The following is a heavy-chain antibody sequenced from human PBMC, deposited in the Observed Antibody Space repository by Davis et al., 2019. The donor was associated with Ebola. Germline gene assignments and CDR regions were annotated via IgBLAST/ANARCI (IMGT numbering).Heavy chain of an antibody. V-gene: IGHV4-59*01. CDR3: ARGVRVIWFGELCDYYYGMEV. CDR1: GGSISSYY. D-gene: IGHD3-10*01. CDR2: IYYSGST. Sequence: MPSETLSLTCTVSGGSISSYYWSWIRQPPGKGLEWIGYIYYSGSTNYNPSLKSRVTISVDTSKNQFSLKLSSVTAADTAVYYCARGVRVIWFGELCDYYYGMEVWGQGTTVTVSS. J-gene: IGHJ6*02.